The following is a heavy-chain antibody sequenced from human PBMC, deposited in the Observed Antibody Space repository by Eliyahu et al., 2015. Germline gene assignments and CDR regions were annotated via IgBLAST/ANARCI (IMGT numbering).Heavy chain of an antibody. CDR3: ARDSTSSSSGGWFYYYGMDV. CDR1: GYTFTTYX. Sequence: QVQLVQSGAEVKKPGASVKVXCKASGYTFTTYXISWVRQAPGXGLXWMGXXSAYNGQTKXVEKFQGRVTMTTDTXTNTVHMELRSLRSDDTAIYFCARDSTSSSSGGWFYYYGMDVWGQGTTVTVSS. D-gene: IGHD6-6*01. J-gene: IGHJ6*02. V-gene: IGHV1-18*01. CDR2: XSAYNGQT.